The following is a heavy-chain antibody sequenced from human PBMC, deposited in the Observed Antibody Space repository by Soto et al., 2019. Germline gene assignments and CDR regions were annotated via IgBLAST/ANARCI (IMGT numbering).Heavy chain of an antibody. Sequence: SVKVSCKASGGTFSSYAISWVRQAPGQGLEWMGGIIPIFGTANYAQKFQGRVTITADESTSTAYMELSSLRSEDTAVYYCARDLSSTSCPACYGMDVWGQGTTVTVSS. J-gene: IGHJ6*02. CDR2: IIPIFGTA. D-gene: IGHD2-2*01. CDR3: ARDLSSTSCPACYGMDV. CDR1: GGTFSSYA. V-gene: IGHV1-69*13.